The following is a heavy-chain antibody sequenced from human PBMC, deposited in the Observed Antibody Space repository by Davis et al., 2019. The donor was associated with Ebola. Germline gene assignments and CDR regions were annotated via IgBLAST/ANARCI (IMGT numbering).Heavy chain of an antibody. V-gene: IGHV4-34*01. CDR3: ARSRGVATIKS. Sequence: GSLRLSCAVYGGSFSGYYWSWIRQPPGKGLEWIGYIYYSGSTYYNPSLKSRVTISVDKSKNQFSLKLSSVTAADTAVYYCARSRGVATIKSWGQGTLVTVSS. J-gene: IGHJ5*02. CDR2: IYYSGST. D-gene: IGHD5-12*01. CDR1: GGSFSGYY.